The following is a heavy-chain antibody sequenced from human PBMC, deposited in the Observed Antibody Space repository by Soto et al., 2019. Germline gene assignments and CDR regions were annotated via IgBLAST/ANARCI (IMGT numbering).Heavy chain of an antibody. CDR3: ASDQAAMVFPLFSYYDMDV. V-gene: IGHV3-21*01. J-gene: IGHJ6*03. D-gene: IGHD5-18*01. Sequence: GGSLRLSCAASGFTFSSYSMNWVRQAPGKGLEWVSSISSSSSDIYYADSVKGRFTISRDNAKNSLYLQMNSLRAEDTAVYYCASDQAAMVFPLFSYYDMDVWGKGTTVTVSS. CDR2: ISSSSSDI. CDR1: GFTFSSYS.